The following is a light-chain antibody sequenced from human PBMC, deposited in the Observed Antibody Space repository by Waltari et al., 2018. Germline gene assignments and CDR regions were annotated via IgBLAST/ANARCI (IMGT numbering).Light chain of an antibody. V-gene: IGLV3-1*01. Sequence: SYELTQPPSVSVSPGQTASITCSGDKLGDKYVYWYQQKPGQSPTLVMYEDMKRPSGTPGRLCRSHAGTAPTLTIGGTRVMDSADYYCQAWDSSIYVFATGTLVTVL. CDR2: EDM. CDR1: KLGDKY. CDR3: QAWDSSIYV. J-gene: IGLJ1*01.